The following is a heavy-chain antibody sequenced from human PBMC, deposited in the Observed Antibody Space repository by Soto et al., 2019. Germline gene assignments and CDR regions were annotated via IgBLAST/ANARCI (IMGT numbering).Heavy chain of an antibody. CDR2: ISSSSSTI. CDR1: GFTFSTYT. Sequence: EVQLVESGGGLVQPGGSLRLSCAASGFTFSTYTINWVRQAPGKGLEWVSYISSSSSTIYYADSVKGRFTISRDNAKNSLYLQMNSLRAEDTAVYYCAREYYGSGSYYHGGWFDPWGQGTLVTVSS. D-gene: IGHD3-10*01. J-gene: IGHJ5*02. V-gene: IGHV3-48*01. CDR3: AREYYGSGSYYHGGWFDP.